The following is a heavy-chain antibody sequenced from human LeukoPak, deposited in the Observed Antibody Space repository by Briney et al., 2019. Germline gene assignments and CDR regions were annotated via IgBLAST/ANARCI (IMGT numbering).Heavy chain of an antibody. Sequence: ASVKVSCKASGYTFTSNGISWVRKAPGQGLEWMGWISAYNGNTNYAQKLQGRVTMTTDTSTSTAYMELSSLRSDDTAVYYCARDSYYDILTHLDYWGQGTLVTVSS. D-gene: IGHD3-9*01. V-gene: IGHV1-18*04. J-gene: IGHJ4*02. CDR2: ISAYNGNT. CDR1: GYTFTSNG. CDR3: ARDSYYDILTHLDY.